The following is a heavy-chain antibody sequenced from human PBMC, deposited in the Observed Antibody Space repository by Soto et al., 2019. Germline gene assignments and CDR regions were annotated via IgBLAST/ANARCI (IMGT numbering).Heavy chain of an antibody. Sequence: GASVKISCKASGYTFTSYYMHWVRQAPGQGLEWMGIINLSGGSTSYAQKFQGRVTITADESTSTAYMELSSLRSEDTAVYYCARGVRYYYDSSGYRQQNYYYYYGMDVWGQGTTVTVSS. V-gene: IGHV1-46*01. CDR2: INLSGGST. J-gene: IGHJ6*02. D-gene: IGHD3-22*01. CDR1: GYTFTSYY. CDR3: ARGVRYYYDSSGYRQQNYYYYYGMDV.